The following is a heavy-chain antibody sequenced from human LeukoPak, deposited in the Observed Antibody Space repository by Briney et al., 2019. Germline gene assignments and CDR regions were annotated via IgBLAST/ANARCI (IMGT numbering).Heavy chain of an antibody. CDR1: GGSFSGYY. CDR2: INHSGST. J-gene: IGHJ5*02. CDR3: AGRRGYQLLSGRNWFDH. Sequence: KSSETLSLTCAVYGGSFSGYYWSWIRQPPGKGLEGIGEINHSGSTNYNPSLKSRVTISVDPSKTQFSLKLRSVTAADTAVYYCAGRRGYQLLSGRNWFDHWGQGTLVTVSS. V-gene: IGHV4-34*01. D-gene: IGHD2-2*01.